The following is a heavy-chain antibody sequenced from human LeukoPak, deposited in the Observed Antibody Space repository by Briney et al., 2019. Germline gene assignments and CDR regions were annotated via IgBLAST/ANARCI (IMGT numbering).Heavy chain of an antibody. CDR2: IIPIFGTA. Sequence: SVEVSCKASGGTFSSYAISWVRQAPGQGLEWMGGIIPIFGTANYAQKFQGRVTITADESTSTAYMELSSLRSEDTAVYYCATVVAATEGSYFDYWGQGTLVTVSS. D-gene: IGHD2-15*01. J-gene: IGHJ4*02. CDR3: ATVVAATEGSYFDY. V-gene: IGHV1-69*13. CDR1: GGTFSSYA.